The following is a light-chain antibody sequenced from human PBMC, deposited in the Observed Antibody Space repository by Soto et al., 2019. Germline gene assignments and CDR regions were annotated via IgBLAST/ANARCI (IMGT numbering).Light chain of an antibody. V-gene: IGLV2-23*02. J-gene: IGLJ1*01. CDR3: CPYSGSSTYV. CDR1: SSDVGSYNL. Sequence: QSVLTQPASVSASPGQSITISCTGTSSDVGSYNLVSWYQQHPGKGPKLIIYEVSERPSGVSNRFSGSKSGNTASLTISGLQAEDEADYYRCPYSGSSTYVFGTGTKVTDL. CDR2: EVS.